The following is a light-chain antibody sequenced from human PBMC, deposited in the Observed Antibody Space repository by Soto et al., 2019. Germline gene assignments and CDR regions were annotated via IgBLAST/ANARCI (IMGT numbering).Light chain of an antibody. Sequence: DIQMTQSPSSLSASLGDRVTITCRASQSVVNYLNWYQQKPGKAPRLLIYGASSLQSGVASKFSGSGSGTDFTLTISSLQPEDFATYYCQQSYNTPWTFGQGTKVEIK. CDR3: QQSYNTPWT. CDR2: GAS. V-gene: IGKV1-39*01. CDR1: QSVVNY. J-gene: IGKJ1*01.